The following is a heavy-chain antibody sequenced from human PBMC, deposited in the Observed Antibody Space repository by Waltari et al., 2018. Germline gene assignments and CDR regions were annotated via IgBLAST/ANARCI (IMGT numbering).Heavy chain of an antibody. Sequence: EVQLLESGGGLVQPGGSLRLSCAASGCPFSSYAMSWVRQAPGKGLEWVSSISGSGGSTYYADSVKGRFTISRDNTKNTLYLQMNSLRAEDTAVYYCAKVRGTGTTSRPFDYWGQGTLVTVSS. CDR3: AKVRGTGTTSRPFDY. D-gene: IGHD1-7*01. V-gene: IGHV3-23*01. CDR2: ISGSGGST. J-gene: IGHJ4*02. CDR1: GCPFSSYA.